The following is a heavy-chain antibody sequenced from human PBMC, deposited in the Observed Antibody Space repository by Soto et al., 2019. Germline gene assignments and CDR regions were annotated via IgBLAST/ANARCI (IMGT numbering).Heavy chain of an antibody. Sequence: SETLSLTCAVSGTSVSSTFWWTWVRQPPGKGLEWIGYIHHSGSPYYNPSLKSRVTISVDRSRNQFSLKLSSVTAADTAVYYCARATAIGYYFDYWGQGTLVTVSS. V-gene: IGHV4-4*02. CDR3: ARATAIGYYFDY. CDR2: IHHSGSP. CDR1: GTSVSSTFW. J-gene: IGHJ4*02. D-gene: IGHD2-21*02.